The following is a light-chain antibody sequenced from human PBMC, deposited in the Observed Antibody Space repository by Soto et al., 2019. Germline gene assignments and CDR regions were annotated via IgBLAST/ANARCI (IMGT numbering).Light chain of an antibody. Sequence: DIQMTQSPSSLSASVGDRVTITCRASQGISNYIAWYQQKPGKAPKLLSSAASTFQSGVPSRFSGSGSGTDFTLTISSLQPEDVATYSCQKYKSVPLFGPGTKVDIK. V-gene: IGKV1-27*01. CDR2: AAS. CDR3: QKYKSVPL. J-gene: IGKJ3*01. CDR1: QGISNY.